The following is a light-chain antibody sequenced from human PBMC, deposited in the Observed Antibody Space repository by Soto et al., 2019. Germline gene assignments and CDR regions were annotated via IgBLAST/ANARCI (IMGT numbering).Light chain of an antibody. J-gene: IGKJ1*01. CDR1: QSIDTN. CDR3: QQYNNWPPWT. CDR2: SGS. V-gene: IGKV3-15*01. Sequence: ETVMTQSPATLSVSPGERATLSCSASQSIDTNLAWYQHKPGQTPRLLIYSGSTRAHGVPSRFSGSGSGTEFTLTISSLQSEDFAVYYCQQYNNWPPWTFGQGTKVEVK.